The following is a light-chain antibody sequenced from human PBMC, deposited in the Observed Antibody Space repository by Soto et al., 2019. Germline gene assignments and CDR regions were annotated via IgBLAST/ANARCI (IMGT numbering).Light chain of an antibody. V-gene: IGLV2-14*01. J-gene: IGLJ1*01. CDR2: EVT. CDR3: SSHPRGSTQV. CDR1: SSDVGGYDY. Sequence: QSALTQPASVSGSPGQSIAISCTGTSSDVGGYDYVSWYQQQPDKAPKLMIYEVTKRTSGVSNRFSGSKSGNTASLTISGLQSEDEADYYCSSHPRGSTQVFGTGTKVTVL.